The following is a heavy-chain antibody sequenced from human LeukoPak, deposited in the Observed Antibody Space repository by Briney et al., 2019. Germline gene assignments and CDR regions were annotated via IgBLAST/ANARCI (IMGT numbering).Heavy chain of an antibody. CDR3: AKDGPGDIVVVPAASFDY. J-gene: IGHJ4*02. CDR1: GFTVSSNY. V-gene: IGHV3-53*01. D-gene: IGHD2-2*01. CDR2: IYSGGST. Sequence: GGSLRLSCAASGFTVSSNYMSWVRQAPGKGLEWVSVIYSGGSTYYADSVKGRFTISRDNSKNTLYLQMNSLRAEDTAVYYCAKDGPGDIVVVPAASFDYWGQGTLVTVSS.